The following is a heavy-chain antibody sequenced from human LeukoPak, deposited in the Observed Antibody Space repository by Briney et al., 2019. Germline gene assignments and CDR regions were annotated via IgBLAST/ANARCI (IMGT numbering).Heavy chain of an antibody. CDR3: ARQEYCSGGSCYTWFDP. V-gene: IGHV5-51*01. CDR1: GYNFTNYW. CDR2: IYPADSDI. Sequence: GESLKISCKGSGYNFTNYWIDWVRQMPGKGLEWMGMIYPADSDIRYSPSFQGQVTISADKSISTAYLQWSSLKASDTAMYYCARQEYCSGGSCYTWFDPWGQGTLVIVSS. J-gene: IGHJ5*02. D-gene: IGHD2-15*01.